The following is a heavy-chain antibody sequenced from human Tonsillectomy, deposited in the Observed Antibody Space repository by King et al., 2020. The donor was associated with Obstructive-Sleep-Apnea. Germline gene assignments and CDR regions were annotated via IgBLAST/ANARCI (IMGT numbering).Heavy chain of an antibody. CDR3: ANASQGPYLGPYYYAMDV. V-gene: IGHV3-9*01. Sequence: DVQLVESGGGLVQPGRSLRLSCAASGFTFDDYAMHWVRQAPGKGMEWVSGISWNSGTLGYADSVKGRFTISRDNAKNSLYLQMNSLRAEDTALYYCANASQGPYLGPYYYAMDVWGQGTTVTVSS. CDR2: ISWNSGTL. D-gene: IGHD3-16*01. CDR1: GFTFDDYA. J-gene: IGHJ6*02.